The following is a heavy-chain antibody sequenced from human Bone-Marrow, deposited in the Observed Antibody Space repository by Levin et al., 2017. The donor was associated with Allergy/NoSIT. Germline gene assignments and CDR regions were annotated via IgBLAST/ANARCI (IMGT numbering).Heavy chain of an antibody. J-gene: IGHJ4*02. V-gene: IGHV4-39*02. CDR1: GVSLSSGNFY. Sequence: SETLSLTCTVSGVSLSSGNFYWGWIRQSPGKGLQWIGALHYSGRTYYNPSLKSRVTMSVDTSQNRFSLRLISVTAGDTAVYYCAREVYTVMRDYVDNWGQGTLVTVSS. D-gene: IGHD4-17*01. CDR2: LHYSGRT. CDR3: AREVYTVMRDYVDN.